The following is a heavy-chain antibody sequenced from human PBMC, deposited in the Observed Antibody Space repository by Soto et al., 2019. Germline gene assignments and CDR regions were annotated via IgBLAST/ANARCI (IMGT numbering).Heavy chain of an antibody. D-gene: IGHD2-15*01. CDR2: LIPILGLA. CDR3: ARFILVADY. V-gene: IGHV1-69*02. CDR1: GGTFSNST. Sequence: QVQLVQSGAEVRKPGSSVKVSCQASGGTFSNSTVTWVRQAPGQGLEWMGRLIPILGLANYAQKFRGRLTITADKSTTTAYMELRSLRSEDTAIYYCARFILVADYWGQGTLVTVSS. J-gene: IGHJ4*02.